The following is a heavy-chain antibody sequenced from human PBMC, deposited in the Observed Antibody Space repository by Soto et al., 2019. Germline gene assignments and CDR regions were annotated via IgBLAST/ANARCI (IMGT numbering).Heavy chain of an antibody. D-gene: IGHD1-26*01. CDR3: TSWYSGSTTDY. CDR2: IRTKANSYAT. CDR1: GFTFSGSA. V-gene: IGHV3-73*02. Sequence: EVQLVESGGGLVQPGRSLKLSCAASGFTFSGSAMHWVRQASGKGLEWVGRIRTKANSYATAYAASVRGRFTISRDDSKNTAYLQMNSLKIEDTALYYCTSWYSGSTTDYWGQGTLVTVSS. J-gene: IGHJ4*02.